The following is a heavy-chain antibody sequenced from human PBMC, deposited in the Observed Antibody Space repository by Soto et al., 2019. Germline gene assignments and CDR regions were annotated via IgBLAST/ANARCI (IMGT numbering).Heavy chain of an antibody. Sequence: EVQLVESGGGLVQPGVSLRLSCAASGFTFSNYWMHWVRQAPGKGLVWVSRINSDGTRTNYADSVKGRFTISRDNAENTLYLQMNSLTAEDTAVYYCARVAVGYYYMDVWGKGTTVTVSS. J-gene: IGHJ6*03. CDR2: INSDGTRT. CDR3: ARVAVGYYYMDV. CDR1: GFTFSNYW. V-gene: IGHV3-74*01.